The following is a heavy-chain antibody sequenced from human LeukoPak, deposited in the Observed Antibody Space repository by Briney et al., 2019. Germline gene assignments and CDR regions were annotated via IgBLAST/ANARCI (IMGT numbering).Heavy chain of an antibody. CDR1: GYTFTSYY. CDR2: INPNSGGT. J-gene: IGHJ3*02. D-gene: IGHD7-27*01. Sequence: EASVKVSCKASGYTFTSYYIHWVRQAPGQGLECLGWINPNSGGTNYAQKFQGWVTMTRDTSINTAYMELSKLRSDDTAVYYCATLGSAAFDIWGQGSMVTVSS. V-gene: IGHV1-2*04. CDR3: ATLGSAAFDI.